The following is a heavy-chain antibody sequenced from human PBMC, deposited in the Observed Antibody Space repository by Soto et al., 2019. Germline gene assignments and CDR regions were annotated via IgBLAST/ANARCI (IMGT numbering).Heavy chain of an antibody. J-gene: IGHJ6*02. CDR2: IKQDGSEK. CDR3: ARAPYSGSYYIYYYGMDV. D-gene: IGHD1-26*01. Sequence: GGSLRLSCAASGFTFSSYWMSWVRQAPGKGLEWVANIKQDGSEKYYVDSVKGRFTISRDNAKNSLYLQMNSLRAEDTAVYYCARAPYSGSYYIYYYGMDVWGQGTTVTVSS. V-gene: IGHV3-7*04. CDR1: GFTFSSYW.